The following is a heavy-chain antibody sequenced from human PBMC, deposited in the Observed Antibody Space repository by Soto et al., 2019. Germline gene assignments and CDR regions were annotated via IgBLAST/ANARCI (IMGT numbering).Heavy chain of an antibody. V-gene: IGHV3-23*01. CDR2: ISGSGGST. J-gene: IGHJ6*02. Sequence: EVQLLESGGGLVQPGGSLRLSCAASGFTFSSYAMSWVRQAPGKGLEWVSAISGSGGSTYYADSVKGRFTISRDNSKNTLYLLMNSLRAEDTALYYCAKGAQYCSGGSCYYYYGMDVWGQGTTVTVSS. CDR3: AKGAQYCSGGSCYYYYGMDV. CDR1: GFTFSSYA. D-gene: IGHD2-15*01.